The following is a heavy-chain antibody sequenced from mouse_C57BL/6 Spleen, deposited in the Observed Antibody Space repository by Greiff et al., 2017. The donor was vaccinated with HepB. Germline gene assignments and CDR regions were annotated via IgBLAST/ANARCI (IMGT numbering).Heavy chain of an antibody. J-gene: IGHJ1*03. V-gene: IGHV14-2*01. CDR1: GFNIKDYY. Sequence: VQLQQSGAELVKPGASVKLSCTASGFNIKDYYMHWVKQRTEQGLEWIGRIDPEDGETKYAPTFQGKATITADTSSNTAYLQLSSLTSEDTAVYYCARSYYYGSSYPYFDVWGTGTTVTVSS. CDR3: ARSYYYGSSYPYFDV. D-gene: IGHD1-1*01. CDR2: IDPEDGET.